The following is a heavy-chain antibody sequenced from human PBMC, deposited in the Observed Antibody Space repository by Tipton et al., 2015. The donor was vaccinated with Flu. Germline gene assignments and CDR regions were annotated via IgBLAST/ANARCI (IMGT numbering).Heavy chain of an antibody. D-gene: IGHD2/OR15-2a*01. J-gene: IGHJ3*02. CDR3: ARRHFSFDI. Sequence: LRLSCTVSGGSISSYYWSWIRQPPGKGLEWIGYIYYSGSTNYNPSLKSRVTISVDTSKNQFSLKLSSVTAADTAVYYCARRHFSFDIWGQGTMVTVSS. V-gene: IGHV4-59*01. CDR2: IYYSGST. CDR1: GGSISSYY.